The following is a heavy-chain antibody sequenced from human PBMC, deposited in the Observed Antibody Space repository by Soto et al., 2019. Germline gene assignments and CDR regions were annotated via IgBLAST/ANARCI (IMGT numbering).Heavy chain of an antibody. CDR1: GFTFGDYA. V-gene: IGHV3-49*03. CDR3: TRVKSLQFLEWLLFDY. Sequence: EVQLVESGGGLVQPGRSLRLSCTGSGFTFGDYAMSWFRQAPGKGLEWVGFIRSNVYGGTTEYAASVKGRFTISRDDSTSIAYLDMNSLNTEDAAVYYCTRVKSLQFLEWLLFDYWGQGTQVTVSS. D-gene: IGHD3-3*01. CDR2: IRSNVYGGTT. J-gene: IGHJ4*02.